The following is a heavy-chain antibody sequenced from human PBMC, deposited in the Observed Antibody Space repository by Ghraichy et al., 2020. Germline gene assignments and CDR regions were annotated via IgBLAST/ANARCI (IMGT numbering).Heavy chain of an antibody. CDR3: ARAAVAGYALQY. J-gene: IGHJ1*01. CDR2: IYSGGST. Sequence: GGSLRLSCAASGFNVSSNYMSWVRQAPGKGLEWVSVIYSGGSTYYADSVKGRFTISRDNSKNTLYLQMNSLRAEDTAVYYSARAAVAGYALQYWGQGTLVTVSS. V-gene: IGHV3-53*01. CDR1: GFNVSSNY. D-gene: IGHD6-19*01.